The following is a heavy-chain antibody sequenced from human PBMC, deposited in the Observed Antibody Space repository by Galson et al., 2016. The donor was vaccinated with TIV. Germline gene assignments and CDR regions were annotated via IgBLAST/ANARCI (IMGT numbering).Heavy chain of an antibody. CDR1: GFTFSTYW. CDR3: ARDWDDYGAHCALDD. J-gene: IGHJ4*02. D-gene: IGHD4-17*01. Sequence: SLRLSCAASGFTFSTYWMSWVRQAPGEGLQWVANIKQDGTDQNYVDSVKGRFSISRDNAKNSLFLQMNTLRPEDTAVYYCARDWDDYGAHCALDDWGQGTLVTVSS. CDR2: IKQDGTDQ. V-gene: IGHV3-7*01.